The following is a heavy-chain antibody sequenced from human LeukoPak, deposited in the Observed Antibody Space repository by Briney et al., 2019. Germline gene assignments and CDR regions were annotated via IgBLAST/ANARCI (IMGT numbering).Heavy chain of an antibody. V-gene: IGHV3-15*01. CDR1: GFIFSNAW. Sequence: GGSLRPSCAASGFIFSNAWMSWVRQAPGKGLEWVGRIKSKTDGGTTDYAAPVKGRFTISRDDSKSTLNLQMNSLKTEDTAVYYCTTVWWDSSDYYYSYWGQGTLVTVSS. CDR2: IKSKTDGGTT. CDR3: TTVWWDSSDYYYSY. D-gene: IGHD3-22*01. J-gene: IGHJ4*02.